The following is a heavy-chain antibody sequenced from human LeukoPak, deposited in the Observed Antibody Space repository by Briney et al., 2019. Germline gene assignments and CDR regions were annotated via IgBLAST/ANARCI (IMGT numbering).Heavy chain of an antibody. Sequence: GGSLRLSCAASGFIFSSYWMHCVRHDPGKGLAWVSRINTDGCSTSYADSVKGRFTISRDNSKNTLYLQMNSLRAEDTAVYYCAKDRIVVVPAAIAPVDYWGQGTLVTVSS. CDR2: INTDGCST. CDR3: AKDRIVVVPAAIAPVDY. J-gene: IGHJ4*02. V-gene: IGHV3-74*01. D-gene: IGHD2-2*01. CDR1: GFIFSSYW.